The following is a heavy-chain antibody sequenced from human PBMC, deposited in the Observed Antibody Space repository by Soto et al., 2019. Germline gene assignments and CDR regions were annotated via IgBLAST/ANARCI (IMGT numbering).Heavy chain of an antibody. CDR2: FYFTGTT. D-gene: IGHD2-8*02. CDR1: GASLSSGSYY. CDR3: ARISYWVKDY. Sequence: SETLSLTCTVSGASLSSGSYYWSWIRQPPGKGLEWIGYFYFTGTTKYNPSLESRVTISADTSKNQFSLNLTSVTAADTAVYYCARISYWVKDYWGQGDLVT. V-gene: IGHV4-61*01. J-gene: IGHJ4*02.